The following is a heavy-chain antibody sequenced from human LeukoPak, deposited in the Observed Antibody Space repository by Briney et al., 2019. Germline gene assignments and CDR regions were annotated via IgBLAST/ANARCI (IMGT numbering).Heavy chain of an antibody. Sequence: ASVKVSCKASGYTFTSYDINWVRQATGQGLEWMGWMNPNSGNTGYAQKFQGRVTMTRNTSISTAYMELSSLRSEGTAVYYCARWSGSYYMFYYYYYMDVWGKGTTVTISS. CDR2: MNPNSGNT. CDR3: ARWSGSYYMFYYYYYMDV. V-gene: IGHV1-8*01. D-gene: IGHD3-10*01. J-gene: IGHJ6*03. CDR1: GYTFTSYD.